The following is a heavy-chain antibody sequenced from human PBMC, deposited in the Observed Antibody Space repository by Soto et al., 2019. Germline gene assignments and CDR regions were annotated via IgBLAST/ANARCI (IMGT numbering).Heavy chain of an antibody. J-gene: IGHJ5*02. D-gene: IGHD4-4*01. Sequence: QVQLQESGPGLVKPSETLSLTCTVSGGSVSSGSYYWSWIRQPPGKGLEWIGYIYYSGSTNYNPSPTSRVTSAVDPSKNQRSLELSSVTAADTAVYYCARDPGYCNSPNWCDPWGQGTLVTVSS. CDR3: ARDPGYCNSPNWCDP. CDR2: IYYSGST. V-gene: IGHV4-61*01. CDR1: GGSVSSGSYY.